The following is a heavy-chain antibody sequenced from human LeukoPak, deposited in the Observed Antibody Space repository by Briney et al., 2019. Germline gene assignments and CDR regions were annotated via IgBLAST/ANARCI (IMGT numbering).Heavy chain of an antibody. CDR3: AGEQPDHCSGGSCYSGWFDP. CDR2: VNPNSGGT. CDR1: GYTFTGYY. D-gene: IGHD2-15*01. V-gene: IGHV1-2*02. J-gene: IGHJ5*02. Sequence: ASVKVSCKASGYTFTGYYMHWVRQAPGQGLEWMGWVNPNSGGTNYAQKFQGRVTMTRDTSISTAYMELSRLRSDDTAVYYCAGEQPDHCSGGSCYSGWFDPWGQGTLVTVSS.